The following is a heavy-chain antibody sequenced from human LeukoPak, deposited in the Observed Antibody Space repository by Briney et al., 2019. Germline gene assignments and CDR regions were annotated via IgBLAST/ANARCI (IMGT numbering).Heavy chain of an antibody. D-gene: IGHD7-27*01. V-gene: IGHV4-39*01. J-gene: IGHJ6*03. CDR3: ASLTGPLDYYYYYYMDV. CDR1: GGSISSSSYY. Sequence: PSETLSLTCTVSGGSISSSSYYWGWIRQPPGKGLEWIGSIYYSGSTYYNPSLKSRVTISVDTSKNQFSLKLSSVTAADTAVYCCASLTGPLDYYYYYYMDVWGKGTTVTVSS. CDR2: IYYSGST.